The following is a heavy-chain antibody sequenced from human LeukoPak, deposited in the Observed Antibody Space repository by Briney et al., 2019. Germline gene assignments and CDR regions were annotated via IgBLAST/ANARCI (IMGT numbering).Heavy chain of an antibody. CDR1: GGSISSYY. V-gene: IGHV4-4*07. CDR3: AREEWELPDY. J-gene: IGHJ4*02. D-gene: IGHD1-26*01. Sequence: SETLSLTCTVSGGSISSYYWSWIRQPAGKGREWIGRIYTGGSTNYNPSLKSRVTMSVDTSKNQFSLKLSSVTAADTAVYYCAREEWELPDYWGQGTLVTVSS. CDR2: IYTGGST.